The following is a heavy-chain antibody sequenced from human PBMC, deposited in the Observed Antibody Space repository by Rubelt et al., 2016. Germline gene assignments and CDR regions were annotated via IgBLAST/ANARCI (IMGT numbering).Heavy chain of an antibody. D-gene: IGHD3-3*01. Sequence: QVQLVQSGAEVKKPGASVKVSCKASGYTFTSYDINWVRQATGQGLEWMGWMNPNSGNTGYAQKFQGRVTMTRNTPISTGYLRLSSLRSGDTAVYYCARMVNDFWSGYHNWFGPWGQGTLVTVSS. V-gene: IGHV1-8*01. J-gene: IGHJ5*02. CDR2: MNPNSGNT. CDR1: GYTFTSYD. CDR3: ARMVNDFWSGYHNWFGP.